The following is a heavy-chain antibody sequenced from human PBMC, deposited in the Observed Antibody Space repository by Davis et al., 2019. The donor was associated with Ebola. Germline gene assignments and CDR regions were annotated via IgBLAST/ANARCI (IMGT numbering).Heavy chain of an antibody. V-gene: IGHV3-48*02. CDR2: ISSSSSTI. Sequence: GESLKISCAASGFTVSSNYMNWVRQAPGKGLEWVSYISSSSSTIYYADSVKGRFTISRDNAKNSLYLQMNSLRDEDTAVYYCARVATTVTIRIDYWGQGTLVTVSS. J-gene: IGHJ4*02. D-gene: IGHD4-17*01. CDR1: GFTVSSNY. CDR3: ARVATTVTIRIDY.